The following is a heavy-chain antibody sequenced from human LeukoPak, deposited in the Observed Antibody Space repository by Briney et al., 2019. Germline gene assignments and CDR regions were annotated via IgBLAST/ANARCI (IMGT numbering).Heavy chain of an antibody. J-gene: IGHJ6*04. CDR3: ARDWELAAAGTMDV. CDR1: GYTFTGYY. CDR2: INPSGGST. Sequence: ASVKVSCKASGYTFTGYYLHWVRLAPGQGREWMGIINPSGGSTSYAQKFQGRVTMTRDTSTSTVYMELSSLRSEDTAVYYCARDWELAAAGTMDVWGKGTTVTISS. V-gene: IGHV1-46*01. D-gene: IGHD6-13*01.